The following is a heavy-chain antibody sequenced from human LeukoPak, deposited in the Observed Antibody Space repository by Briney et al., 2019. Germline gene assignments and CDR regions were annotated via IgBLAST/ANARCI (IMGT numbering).Heavy chain of an antibody. Sequence: GGPLKLSCEPFGFTLSSYARNWVRKAQGKGLEWVEVISYDGSNKYYADSVKGRFTISRDNSKNTLYLQMNSLRAEDTAVYYCARDYYDSSGYPDYWGQGTLVTVSS. CDR2: ISYDGSNK. J-gene: IGHJ4*02. V-gene: IGHV3-30-3*01. CDR1: GFTLSSYA. D-gene: IGHD3-22*01. CDR3: ARDYYDSSGYPDY.